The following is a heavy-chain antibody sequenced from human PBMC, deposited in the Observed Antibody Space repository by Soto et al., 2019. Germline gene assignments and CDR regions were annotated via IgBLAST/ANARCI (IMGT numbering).Heavy chain of an antibody. V-gene: IGHV3-7*01. J-gene: IGHJ4*02. CDR2: INQDGSEK. CDR1: GFTFSTYW. Sequence: LRLSCAASGFTFSTYWMDWVRQTPGKGLEWVANINQDGSEKNYVDSVKGRLTISRDNAGNSLYLQMSRLTAEDSALYYCSRSLNSWGQGTLVTVSS. CDR3: SRSLNS.